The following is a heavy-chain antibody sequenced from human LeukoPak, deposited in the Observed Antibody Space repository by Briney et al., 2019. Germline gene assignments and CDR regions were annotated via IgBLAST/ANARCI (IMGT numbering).Heavy chain of an antibody. Sequence: SETLSLTCTVSGGSIADTSYYWGWIRQSPGKGLEWIGRIYYSGKTYYNPSLTSRVTISVDTSKNQISLTLTSVTAADTSLYYCARHEQASSGWFISLDPWGQGTLVIVSS. J-gene: IGHJ5*02. V-gene: IGHV4-39*01. CDR1: GGSIADTSYY. D-gene: IGHD6-19*01. CDR3: ARHEQASSGWFISLDP. CDR2: IYYSGKT.